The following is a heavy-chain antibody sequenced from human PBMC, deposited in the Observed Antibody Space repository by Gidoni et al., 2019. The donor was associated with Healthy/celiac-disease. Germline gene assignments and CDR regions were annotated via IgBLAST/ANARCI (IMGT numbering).Heavy chain of an antibody. D-gene: IGHD5-18*01. CDR1: GFPSRSYA. Sequence: EVQLVASGGGLVQPGGSLRLSCSASGFPSRSYAMHWVRQAPGKGLEYVSAISSNGGSTYYADSVKGRFTISRDNSKNTLYLQMSSLRAEDTAVYYCVKVDTAMVTSDLDYWGQGTLVTVSS. J-gene: IGHJ4*02. CDR2: ISSNGGST. CDR3: VKVDTAMVTSDLDY. V-gene: IGHV3-64D*09.